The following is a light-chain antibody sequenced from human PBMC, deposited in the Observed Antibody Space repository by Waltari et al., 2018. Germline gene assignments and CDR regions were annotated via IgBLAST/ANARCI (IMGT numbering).Light chain of an antibody. CDR2: YDG. J-gene: IGLJ1*01. V-gene: IGLV3-21*04. Sequence: SYVLTQPPSVSVAPGQTASITCGGNNIESKSVHWYQQKPGQAPILVISYDGDRPSGIPERLSGSNSGNTATLTSSRVEAGDEADYYCQVWDANTDPGVFGTGTEVTVL. CDR1: NIESKS. CDR3: QVWDANTDPGV.